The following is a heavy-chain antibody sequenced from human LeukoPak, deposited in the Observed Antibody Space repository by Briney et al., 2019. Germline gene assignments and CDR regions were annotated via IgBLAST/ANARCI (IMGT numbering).Heavy chain of an antibody. CDR2: IWYGGSNK. V-gene: IGHV3-33*01. J-gene: IGHJ4*02. Sequence: PGRSLRLSCAASGFTFSSYGMHWVRQAPGKGLEWVAVIWYGGSNKYYADSVKGRFTISRDNSKNTLYLQMNSLRAEGTAVYYCARDSGYFDYWGQGTLVTVSS. CDR3: ARDSGYFDY. CDR1: GFTFSSYG.